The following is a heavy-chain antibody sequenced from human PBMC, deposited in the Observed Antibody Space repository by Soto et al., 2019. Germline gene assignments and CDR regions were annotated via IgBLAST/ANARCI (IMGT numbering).Heavy chain of an antibody. J-gene: IGHJ4*02. V-gene: IGHV5-51*01. CDR1: GYNFAVYW. CDR3: ARGGVSTRTFDY. D-gene: IGHD3-3*01. Sequence: GESLKISCNGSGYNFAVYWTAWVRQMPGKGLELMGIIYPSDSDTRYRPSSQGQVTISADKSISSAYLQWSSLRASDTAMYYCARGGVSTRTFDYWGQGTPVTVSS. CDR2: IYPSDSDT.